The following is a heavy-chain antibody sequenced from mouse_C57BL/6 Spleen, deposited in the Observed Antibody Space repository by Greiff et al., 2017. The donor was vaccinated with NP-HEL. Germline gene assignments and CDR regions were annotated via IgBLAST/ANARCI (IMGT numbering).Heavy chain of an antibody. V-gene: IGHV5-17*01. D-gene: IGHD2-4*01. CDR2: ISSGSSTI. Sequence: EVKLVESGGGLVKPGGSLKLSCAASGFTFSDYGMHWVRQAPEKGLEWVAYISSGSSTIYYVDTVKGRFTISRDNAKNTLFLQMTSLRSEDTAMYYCARKEIKGYFDVWGTGTTVTVSS. J-gene: IGHJ1*03. CDR3: ARKEIKGYFDV. CDR1: GFTFSDYG.